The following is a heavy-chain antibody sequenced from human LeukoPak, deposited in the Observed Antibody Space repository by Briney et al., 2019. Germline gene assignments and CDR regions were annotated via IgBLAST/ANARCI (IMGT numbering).Heavy chain of an antibody. CDR2: ISSGSSFQ. CDR1: GFTFSSYS. J-gene: IGHJ6*03. V-gene: IGHV3-21*01. CDR3: AREGDPPGFYYYHHLDV. Sequence: GSLRLSCAASGFTFSSYSMNWVRQAPGRGLEWVSSISSGSSFQNYADSVKGRFTISRDNAKNSVYLQVNRLRAEDTAVYFCAREGDPPGFYYYHHLDVWGKGTTVTVSS. D-gene: IGHD3-16*01.